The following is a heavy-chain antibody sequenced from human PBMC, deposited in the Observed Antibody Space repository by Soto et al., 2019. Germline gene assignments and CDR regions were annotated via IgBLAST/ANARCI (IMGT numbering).Heavy chain of an antibody. CDR3: ARDPAMDGSGGFEYNWFDP. CDR2: IIPIFGTA. J-gene: IGHJ5*02. CDR1: GGTFSSYA. Sequence: SVKVSCKASGGTFSSYAISWVRQAPGQGLEWMGGIIPIFGTANYAQKFQGRVTITADESTSTAYMELSSLRSEDTAVYYCARDPAMDGSGGFEYNWFDPWGQGTLVTVPS. V-gene: IGHV1-69*13. D-gene: IGHD3-10*01.